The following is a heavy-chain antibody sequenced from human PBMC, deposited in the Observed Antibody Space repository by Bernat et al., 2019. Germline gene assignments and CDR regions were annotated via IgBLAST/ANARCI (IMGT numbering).Heavy chain of an antibody. D-gene: IGHD3-16*01. CDR1: GFTFSDHY. Sequence: VQLVVSGGGLVKPGGSLRLSCAASGFTFSDHYMSWIRQAPGKGLEWVSYIDKTGTETNYADSLKGRFTISRDNAKNSLYLQLNSLRAEDTAVDYCGRGHWGIDYWGQGILVTVSP. V-gene: IGHV3-11*06. J-gene: IGHJ4*02. CDR3: GRGHWGIDY. CDR2: IDKTGTET.